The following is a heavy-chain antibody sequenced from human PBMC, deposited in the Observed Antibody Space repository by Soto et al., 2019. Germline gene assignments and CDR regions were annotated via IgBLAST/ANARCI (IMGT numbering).Heavy chain of an antibody. Sequence: GGSLRLSCAASGFTFDDYAMHWVRQVPGKGLEWVVGISWNSGNIFYADSLKGRFTISRDNAKNSLYLQMNSLRPEDTSLYYYAKGGGYSVYYYMDVWGKGTTVTVSS. CDR1: GFTFDDYA. CDR3: AKGGGYSVYYYMDV. J-gene: IGHJ6*03. V-gene: IGHV3-9*01. D-gene: IGHD3-22*01. CDR2: ISWNSGNI.